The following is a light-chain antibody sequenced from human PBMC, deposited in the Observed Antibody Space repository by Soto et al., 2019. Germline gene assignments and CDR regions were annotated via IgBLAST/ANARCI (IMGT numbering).Light chain of an antibody. V-gene: IGLV2-23*02. CDR2: EVN. CDR1: SSAVGIYNL. CDR3: CSYTRSGSFV. J-gene: IGLJ1*01. Sequence: QSVLTQPASVSGSPGQPITISCTGTSSAVGIYNLVSWYQHFPGKAPKLMIYEVNKRPSGVSNRFSGSKSGSTASLTISGLQADDEADYYCCSYTRSGSFVFGTGTKVTVL.